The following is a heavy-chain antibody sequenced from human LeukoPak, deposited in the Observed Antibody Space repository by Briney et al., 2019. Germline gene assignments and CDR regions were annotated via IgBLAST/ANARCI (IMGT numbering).Heavy chain of an antibody. V-gene: IGHV3-30*18. Sequence: GGSLRLSCAASGFTFSSYGMHWVRQAPGKGLEWVAVISYDGSNKYYADSVKGRFTISRDNSKNTLCLQMNSLRAEDTAVYYCAKSMADYGGLPLDYWGQGTLVTVSS. CDR3: AKSMADYGGLPLDY. J-gene: IGHJ4*02. CDR2: ISYDGSNK. D-gene: IGHD4-23*01. CDR1: GFTFSSYG.